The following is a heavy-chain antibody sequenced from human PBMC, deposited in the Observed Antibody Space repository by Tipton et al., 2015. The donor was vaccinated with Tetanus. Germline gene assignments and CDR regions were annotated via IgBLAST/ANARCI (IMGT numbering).Heavy chain of an antibody. V-gene: IGHV3-21*01. CDR2: ISSSGSYI. CDR1: GFTFSSYS. J-gene: IGHJ4*02. Sequence: SLRLSCAASGFTFSSYSMNWVRQAPGKGLEWVSSISSSGSYIYYADSVKGRLTISRDNAKNSLYLQMNSLRAEDTAVYYCARLDWGWGQGTLVTVSS. D-gene: IGHD3/OR15-3a*01. CDR3: ARLDWG.